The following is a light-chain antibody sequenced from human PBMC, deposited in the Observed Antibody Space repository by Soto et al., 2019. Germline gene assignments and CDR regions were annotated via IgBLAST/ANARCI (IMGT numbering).Light chain of an antibody. CDR2: AAS. CDR3: QQSCSVPLS. Sequence: DFQMTQSPSSLSASVGDRVTITCRASQSISNFLNWYQQKPGKAPKLLIYAASSLQSGVPSRFSGSGSGTDFTLTIGSLQPEDFATYYCQQSCSVPLSFGGGTKVEI. V-gene: IGKV1-39*01. CDR1: QSISNF. J-gene: IGKJ4*01.